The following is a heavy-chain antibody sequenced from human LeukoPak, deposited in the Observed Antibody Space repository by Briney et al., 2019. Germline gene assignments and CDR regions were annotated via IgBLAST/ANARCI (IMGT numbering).Heavy chain of an antibody. J-gene: IGHJ4*02. D-gene: IGHD4-17*01. CDR2: INHSGST. Sequence: SETLSLTCAVYGGSFSGYYWSWIRQPPGKGLEWIGEINHSGSTYYNPSLKSRVTISVDTSKNQFSLKLSSVTAADTAVYYCARVPTVTFFDYWGQGTLVTVSS. CDR1: GGSFSGYY. V-gene: IGHV4-34*01. CDR3: ARVPTVTFFDY.